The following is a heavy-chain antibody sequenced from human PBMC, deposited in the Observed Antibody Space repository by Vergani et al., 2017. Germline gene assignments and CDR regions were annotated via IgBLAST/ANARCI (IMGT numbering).Heavy chain of an antibody. Sequence: QVNLKESGPALVEPTQTLTLTCTFSGFTFNTNDRTRVSLIRQPPGKGLEWLARIDWDDETFYNASLKTRLTISKDTSKNQVVLIMTNVDPGDTATYFCVRTAWYYFDFWGQGILVTVSS. D-gene: IGHD2-8*02. CDR2: IDWDDET. J-gene: IGHJ4*02. CDR1: GFTFNTNDRTR. CDR3: VRTAWYYFDF. V-gene: IGHV2-70*04.